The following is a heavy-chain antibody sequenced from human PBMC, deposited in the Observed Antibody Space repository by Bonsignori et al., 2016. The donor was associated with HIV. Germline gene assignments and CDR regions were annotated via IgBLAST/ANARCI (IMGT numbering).Heavy chain of an antibody. CDR2: INHSGST. CDR3: ARTYCSSTSCSRRFDY. D-gene: IGHD2-2*01. Sequence: WIRQPPGKGLEWIGEINHSGSTNYNPSLKSRVTISVDTSKNQFSLKLSSVTAADTAVYYCARTYCSSTSCSRRFDYWGQGTLVTVSS. J-gene: IGHJ4*02. V-gene: IGHV4-34*01.